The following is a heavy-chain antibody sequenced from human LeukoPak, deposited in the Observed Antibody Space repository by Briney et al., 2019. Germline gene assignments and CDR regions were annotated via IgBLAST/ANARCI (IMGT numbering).Heavy chain of an antibody. CDR2: IRYDGSNK. D-gene: IGHD4-11*01. Sequence: TGGSLRLSCAASGFTFSSYGMHWVRQAPGKGLEWVAFIRYDGSNKYYADSVKGRFTISRDNSKNTLYLQMNSLRAEDTAVYYCAKDGDYSNYETYYYYYYMDVWGKGTTVTVSS. J-gene: IGHJ6*03. CDR1: GFTFSSYG. V-gene: IGHV3-30*02. CDR3: AKDGDYSNYETYYYYYYMDV.